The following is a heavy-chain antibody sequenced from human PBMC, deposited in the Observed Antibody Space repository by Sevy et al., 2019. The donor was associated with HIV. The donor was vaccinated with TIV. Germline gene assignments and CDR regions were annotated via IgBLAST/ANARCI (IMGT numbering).Heavy chain of an antibody. CDR3: AKDMESVAVAGSIDY. V-gene: IGHV3-9*01. D-gene: IGHD6-19*01. J-gene: IGHJ4*02. CDR2: ISWSSGSI. CDR1: GFTFDDYV. Sequence: GGSLRLSCAASGFTFDDYVMHWVRQAPGKGLEWVSGISWSSGSIGYADSVKGRFTISRDNAKNSLYLQMNSLRAEDAALYDCAKDMESVAVAGSIDYWGQGTLVTVSS.